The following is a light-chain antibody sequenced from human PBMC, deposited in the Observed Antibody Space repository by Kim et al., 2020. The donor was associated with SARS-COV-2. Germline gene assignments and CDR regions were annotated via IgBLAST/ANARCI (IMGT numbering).Light chain of an antibody. J-gene: IGKJ5*01. CDR1: QSISSW. V-gene: IGKV1-5*01. CDR2: HAS. Sequence: ASVGDRVTLTCRASQSISSWLAWYQQKPGKAPKLLICHASSLESGVPARFSGSGSGTEFTLTISSLQPDDFATYYCQQYNSYPITFGQGTRLEIK. CDR3: QQYNSYPIT.